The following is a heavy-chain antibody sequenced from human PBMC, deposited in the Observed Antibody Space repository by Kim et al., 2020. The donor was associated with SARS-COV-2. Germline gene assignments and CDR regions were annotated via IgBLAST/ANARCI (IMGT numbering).Heavy chain of an antibody. J-gene: IGHJ4*02. D-gene: IGHD3-10*01. V-gene: IGHV3-9*01. Sequence: DSVKGRFTISRDNAKNSLYLQMNSLRAEDTALYYCAKDRRRGAQTLPGAYWGQGTLVTVSS. CDR3: AKDRRRGAQTLPGAY.